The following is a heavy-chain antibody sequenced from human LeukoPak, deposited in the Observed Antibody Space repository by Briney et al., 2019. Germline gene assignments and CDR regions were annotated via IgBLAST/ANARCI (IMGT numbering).Heavy chain of an antibody. V-gene: IGHV4-59*01. CDR1: DDSITMYY. CDR2: VDHTGST. CDR3: ARGRVSSSTWYSTYYYFFYMDF. Sequence: SETLSLTCTVSDDSITMYYWTWIRQPPGKGLEWLGYVDHTGSTRFNPSLHGRVSISRDTSKNFFSLRLRSVTAADTAVYFCARGRVSSSTWYSTYYYFFYMDFWGKGTTVTVSS. D-gene: IGHD4-11*01. J-gene: IGHJ6*03.